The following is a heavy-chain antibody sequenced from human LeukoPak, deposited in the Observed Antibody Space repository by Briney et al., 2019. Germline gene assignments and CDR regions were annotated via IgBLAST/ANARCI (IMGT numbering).Heavy chain of an antibody. CDR3: ARAGILRLPTYNPTYGGNSPFDY. Sequence: RTSETLSLTCTVSGDSISSYYWSWIRQPPGRGLEWIGYIYNSWSINYNPSRKSPVTISVDTSKNQFSLKLSSVTPADTAVYYCARAGILRLPTYNPTYGGNSPFDYWGQGTLVTVSS. D-gene: IGHD4-23*01. J-gene: IGHJ4*02. V-gene: IGHV4-59*01. CDR2: IYNSWSI. CDR1: GDSISSYY.